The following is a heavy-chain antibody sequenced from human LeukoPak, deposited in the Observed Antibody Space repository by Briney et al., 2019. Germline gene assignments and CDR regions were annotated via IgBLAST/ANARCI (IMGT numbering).Heavy chain of an antibody. CDR1: GGSISSDSYY. J-gene: IGHJ4*02. Sequence: PSETLSLTCTVSGGSISSDSYYWSWIRQPAGKGLEWIGRIYSSGSTNYNPSLKSRVTISVDTSKNQLSLKLSSVTAADTAVYYCARATNGDYRSSQLDYWGQGTLVTVSS. CDR3: ARATNGDYRSSQLDY. D-gene: IGHD2-8*01. CDR2: IYSSGST. V-gene: IGHV4-61*02.